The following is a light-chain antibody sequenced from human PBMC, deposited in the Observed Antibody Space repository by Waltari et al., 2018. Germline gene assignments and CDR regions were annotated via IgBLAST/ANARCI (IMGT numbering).Light chain of an antibody. CDR3: GTWDSSLSAWV. CDR2: ENN. CDR1: SSNLGNNY. V-gene: IGLV1-51*02. Sequence: QSVLTQPPSVSAAHGQKVTLSCSGSSSNLGNNYLSWYQQLPGTAPKLLIYENNKRPSGIPDRFSGSKSGTSATLGITGLQTGDEADYYCGTWDSSLSAWVFGGGTKLTVL. J-gene: IGLJ3*02.